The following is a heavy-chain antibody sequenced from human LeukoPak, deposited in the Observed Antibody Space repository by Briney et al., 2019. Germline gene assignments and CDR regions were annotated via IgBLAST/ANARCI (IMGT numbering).Heavy chain of an antibody. CDR1: GGTFSSYA. Sequence: SVKVFCKASGGTFSSYAISWVRQAPGQGLEWMGRIIPIFGTANYAQKFQGRVTITTDESTSTAYMELSSLRSEDTAVYYCARDSHGGSGSYYYFDYWGQGTLVTVSS. J-gene: IGHJ4*02. V-gene: IGHV1-69*05. CDR3: ARDSHGGSGSYYYFDY. CDR2: IIPIFGTA. D-gene: IGHD3-10*01.